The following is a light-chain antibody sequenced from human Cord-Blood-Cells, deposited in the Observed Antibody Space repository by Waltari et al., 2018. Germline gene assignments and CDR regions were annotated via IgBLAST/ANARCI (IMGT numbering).Light chain of an antibody. Sequence: QSALTQPASVSGSPGQSITISCTGTSSDVGSYNLVSWYQQHPGKAPKLMIYEGSKRPAGVSNRFSGSKSDNTASLTISGLQAEDEADYYCCSYAGSSPYVFGTGTKVTVL. CDR1: SSDVGSYNL. CDR3: CSYAGSSPYV. CDR2: EGS. J-gene: IGLJ1*01. V-gene: IGLV2-23*01.